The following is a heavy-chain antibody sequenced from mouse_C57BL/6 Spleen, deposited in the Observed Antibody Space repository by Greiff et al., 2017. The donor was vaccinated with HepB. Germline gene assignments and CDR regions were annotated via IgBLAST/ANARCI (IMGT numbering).Heavy chain of an antibody. V-gene: IGHV5-17*01. CDR3: ARAGSSLYAMDY. Sequence: DVHLVESGGGLVKPGGSLKLSCAASGFTFSDYGMHWVRQAPEKGLEWVAYISSGSSTIYYADTVKGRFTISRDNAKNTLFLQMTSLRSEDTAMYYCARAGSSLYAMDYWGQGTSVTVSS. J-gene: IGHJ4*01. CDR2: ISSGSSTI. CDR1: GFTFSDYG. D-gene: IGHD1-1*01.